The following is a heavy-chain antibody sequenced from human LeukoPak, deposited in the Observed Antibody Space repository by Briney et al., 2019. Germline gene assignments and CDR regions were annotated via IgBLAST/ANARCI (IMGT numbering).Heavy chain of an antibody. Sequence: SETLSLTCTVSGASLSRSYGSWSRQPAGKGLEWIGRIYTSTSTNYNPSLKSRVTMSLDTSKSQFSLKLSSVTAADTAVYYCARDLNGSRGYWEAFDIWGQGTMVTVSS. CDR3: ARDLNGSRGYWEAFDI. CDR2: IYTSTST. CDR1: GASLSRSY. D-gene: IGHD3-22*01. V-gene: IGHV4-4*07. J-gene: IGHJ3*02.